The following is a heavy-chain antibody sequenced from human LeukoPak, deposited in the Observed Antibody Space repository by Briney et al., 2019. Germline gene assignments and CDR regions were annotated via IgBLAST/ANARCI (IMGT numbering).Heavy chain of an antibody. CDR3: ARGGVGSGKLNYYYYYMDV. Sequence: RASVKVSCKASGGTFSSYAISWVRQAPGQGLEWMGWINPNSGGTNYAQKFQGRVTMTRDTSISTAYMELSRLRSDDTAVYYCARGGVGSGKLNYYYYYMDVWGKGTTVTVSS. V-gene: IGHV1-2*02. CDR2: INPNSGGT. D-gene: IGHD6-19*01. CDR1: GGTFSSYA. J-gene: IGHJ6*03.